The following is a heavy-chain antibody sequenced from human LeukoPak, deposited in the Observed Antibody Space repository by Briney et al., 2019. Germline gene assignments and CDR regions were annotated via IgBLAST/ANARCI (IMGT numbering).Heavy chain of an antibody. J-gene: IGHJ4*02. V-gene: IGHV4-59*11. Sequence: PSETLSLTCTVSSASISDHYWTWIRQPPGKGLEWIGYIYFSGGTSYNPSLKSRVTISIDTSTNQFSLNLRSVGAADTAIYYCARVGSYDSSGYYFDLWGRGTLVTVSS. CDR2: IYFSGGT. D-gene: IGHD3-22*01. CDR1: SASISDHY. CDR3: ARVGSYDSSGYYFDL.